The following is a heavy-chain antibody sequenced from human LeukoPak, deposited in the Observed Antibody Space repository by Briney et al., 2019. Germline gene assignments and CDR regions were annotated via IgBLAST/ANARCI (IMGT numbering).Heavy chain of an antibody. CDR3: AKAGYSYGIPFFDY. Sequence: GSLRLSCAVSGFTFRTYAMSWVRQAPGKGLEWVSTTSGSGGSSYYADSVKGRFTISRDNSKNTLYLQMNSLRADDTAVYYCAKAGYSYGIPFFDYWGQGTLVTVSS. J-gene: IGHJ4*02. CDR2: TSGSGGSS. D-gene: IGHD5-18*01. V-gene: IGHV3-23*01. CDR1: GFTFRTYA.